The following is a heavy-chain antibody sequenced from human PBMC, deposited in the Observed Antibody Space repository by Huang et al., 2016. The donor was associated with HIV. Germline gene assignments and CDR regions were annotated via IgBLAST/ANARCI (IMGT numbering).Heavy chain of an antibody. CDR2: MAHDGSNQ. Sequence: QVHLVESGGGVVQPGRSLRLSCVVSGFSFSAYAMRWVRQAPGKGLEWGAVMAHDGSNQFFSESVKGRFTISRDTSKNTLSLQMNTLTAEDTAVYYCARGGGFYDSSGYYHSAFDLWGQGTPVTVSS. V-gene: IGHV3-30*04. CDR3: ARGGGFYDSSGYYHSAFDL. CDR1: GFSFSAYA. J-gene: IGHJ3*01. D-gene: IGHD3-22*01.